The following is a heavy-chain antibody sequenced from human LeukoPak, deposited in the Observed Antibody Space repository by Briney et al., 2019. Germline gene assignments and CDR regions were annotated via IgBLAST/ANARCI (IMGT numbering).Heavy chain of an antibody. CDR1: GFTFSSYA. D-gene: IGHD5-12*01. Sequence: GGSLRLSCAASGFTFSSYAMSWVRQAPGKGLEWVSAISGSGGSTYYADSVKGRFTISRDNSKNTLYLQMNSLRAEDTAVYYCAKGGYEDGYEPADPSPDYWGQGTLVTVSS. CDR2: ISGSGGST. CDR3: AKGGYEDGYEPADPSPDY. J-gene: IGHJ4*02. V-gene: IGHV3-23*01.